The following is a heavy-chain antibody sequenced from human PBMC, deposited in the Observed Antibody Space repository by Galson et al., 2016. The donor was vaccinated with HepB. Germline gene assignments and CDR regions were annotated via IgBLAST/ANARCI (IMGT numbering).Heavy chain of an antibody. CDR1: GFTFSQRG. Sequence: SLRLSCAASGFTFSQRGMHWVRQAPGKGLEWVAADSMDGRRKFYADSVKGRFTISRDNSNHMLFLQMSSLRVDDTAVYYFAKRNEYCPPVGCSVDSWGQGTLVSVSS. D-gene: IGHD2/OR15-2a*01. CDR3: AKRNEYCPPVGCSVDS. J-gene: IGHJ4*02. V-gene: IGHV3-30*18. CDR2: DSMDGRRK.